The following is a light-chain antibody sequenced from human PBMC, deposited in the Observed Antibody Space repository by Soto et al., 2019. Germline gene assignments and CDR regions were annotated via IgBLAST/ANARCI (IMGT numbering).Light chain of an antibody. J-gene: IGKJ2*01. CDR1: QSISSY. Sequence: DIQMTQSPSSLSASVGDRVTITCRASQSISSYLNWYHQKPGKAPELLIYVASSLQSGVPSRFSGSGSGTDFTLTISSLQPEDFATYYCQQSFSSPYTFGQGTKLEIK. CDR2: VAS. V-gene: IGKV1-39*01. CDR3: QQSFSSPYT.